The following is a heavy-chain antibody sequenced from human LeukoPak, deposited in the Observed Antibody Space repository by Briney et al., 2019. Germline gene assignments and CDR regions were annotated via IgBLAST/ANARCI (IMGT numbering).Heavy chain of an antibody. J-gene: IGHJ4*02. Sequence: SETLSLTCTVSGGSISNYYWNWIRQPAGKGLEWIGRIYSSGGANYNPSLKSRVTLSLDTSKNQFSLKLSSVTAADTAVYYCAREFRGGGESGIFDYWGQRTLVTVSS. CDR2: IYSSGGA. V-gene: IGHV4-4*07. CDR1: GGSISNYY. CDR3: AREFRGGGESGIFDY. D-gene: IGHD2-21*01.